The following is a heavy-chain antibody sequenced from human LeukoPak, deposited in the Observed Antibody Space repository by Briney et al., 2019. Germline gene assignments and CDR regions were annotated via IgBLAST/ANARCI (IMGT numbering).Heavy chain of an antibody. CDR3: ASLFLCYGCSRSSDAINI. Sequence: GGSLRLSCAASGFTFRSYWMDWVRQAPEKGLVWVSRINSDGSSTTYADSVKGRFTISRDNAKNTLYLQMNSLKAEDTAVYYCASLFLCYGCSRSSDAINIWGQGTMVTVSS. CDR2: INSDGSST. D-gene: IGHD6-6*01. J-gene: IGHJ3*02. CDR1: GFTFRSYW. V-gene: IGHV3-74*01.